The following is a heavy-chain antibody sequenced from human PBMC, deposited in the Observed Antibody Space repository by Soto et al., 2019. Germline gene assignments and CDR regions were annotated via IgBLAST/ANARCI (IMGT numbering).Heavy chain of an antibody. CDR3: ASGYGYGHDAFEI. CDR1: GYTFTIYG. Sequence: ASVKVSCKASGYTFTIYGISWVRQAPGQGLEWMGWISAYNGNTNYAQKLQGRVTMTTDTSTSTAYMELRSLRSDDTAVYHCASGYGYGHDAFEIWGQGTMVPGSS. D-gene: IGHD5-18*01. J-gene: IGHJ3*02. V-gene: IGHV1-18*01. CDR2: ISAYNGNT.